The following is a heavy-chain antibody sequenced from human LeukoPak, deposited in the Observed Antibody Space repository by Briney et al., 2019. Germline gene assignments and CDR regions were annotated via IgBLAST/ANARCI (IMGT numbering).Heavy chain of an antibody. V-gene: IGHV1-18*01. J-gene: IGHJ4*02. CDR3: ARGRYCSGGSCYLDY. D-gene: IGHD2-15*01. CDR1: GCTFTSYG. Sequence: ASVKVSCKASGCTFTSYGISWVRQAPGQGLEWMGWISAYNGNTNYAQKLQGRVTMTTDTSTSTAYMELRSLRSDDTAVYYCARGRYCSGGSCYLDYWGQGTLVTVSS. CDR2: ISAYNGNT.